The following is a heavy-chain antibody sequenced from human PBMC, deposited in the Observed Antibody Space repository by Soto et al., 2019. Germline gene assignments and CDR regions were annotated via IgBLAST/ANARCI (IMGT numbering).Heavy chain of an antibody. V-gene: IGHV3-30-3*01. D-gene: IGHD3-22*01. Sequence: GGSLRLSCAASGFTFSSFAMHWVRQAPGKGLEWVASISYDGTNTYYVDSVKGRFTISRDDSKSIAYLQMNSLRTEDTAVYYCSRDLRIEVIIPVYWGQGTLVTVSS. CDR3: SRDLRIEVIIPVY. CDR1: GFTFSSFA. J-gene: IGHJ4*02. CDR2: ISYDGTNT.